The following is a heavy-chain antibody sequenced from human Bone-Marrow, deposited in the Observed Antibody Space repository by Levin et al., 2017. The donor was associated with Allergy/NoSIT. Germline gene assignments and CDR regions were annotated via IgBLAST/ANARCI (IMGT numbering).Heavy chain of an antibody. J-gene: IGHJ6*02. Sequence: GSLRLSCTVSGGSISSYYWSWIRQPPGKGMEWVGYFQNSVNTNYNPSLEGRVTISVDTSHNKLSLNLNSVTAADTAVYYCAGHRYFFGSGSYFHGLDVWGQGTTVTVSS. CDR3: AGHRYFFGSGSYFHGLDV. CDR2: FQNSVNT. D-gene: IGHD3-10*01. CDR1: GGSISSYY. V-gene: IGHV4-59*08.